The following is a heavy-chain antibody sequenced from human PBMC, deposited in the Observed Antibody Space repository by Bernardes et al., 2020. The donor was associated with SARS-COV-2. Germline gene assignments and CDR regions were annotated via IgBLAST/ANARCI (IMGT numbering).Heavy chain of an antibody. CDR1: GFTFKNYE. D-gene: IGHD2-15*01. CDR2: ISSGATTI. CDR3: ARDKYCSGITCYHNWFDP. V-gene: IGHV3-48*03. J-gene: IGHJ5*02. Sequence: GGSLRLSRAASGFTFKNYEMNWVRQAPGKGLEWVAYISSGATTIYYADSVKGRFTISRDNAKNSLYLQMNSLRAEDTAVYYCARDKYCSGITCYHNWFDPWGQGTLVTVSS.